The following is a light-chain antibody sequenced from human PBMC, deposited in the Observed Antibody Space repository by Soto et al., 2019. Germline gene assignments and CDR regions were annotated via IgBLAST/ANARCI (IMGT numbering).Light chain of an antibody. V-gene: IGKV3-20*01. J-gene: IGKJ4*01. CDR3: QQYSDPPLT. CDR2: GAS. Sequence: EVVLTQSPGTLSLSPGERATLSCRASQSVSSSYLAWYQQKPGQAPRFLIYGASTRATGTPARFSGSGSGTDFTLTISRLEPEDFAVYYCQQYSDPPLTFGGGTKVDIK. CDR1: QSVSSSY.